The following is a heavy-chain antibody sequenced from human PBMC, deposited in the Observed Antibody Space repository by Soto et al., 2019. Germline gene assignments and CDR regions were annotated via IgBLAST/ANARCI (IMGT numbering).Heavy chain of an antibody. V-gene: IGHV3-30-3*01. Sequence: RXSCFDSVFTFYTYGIHWVRQAPGKGLQWVALISYEGSNTYYADSVRGRFTISRDNSKNTLYLQMNTLRPEDTGVYYCARVTPGNNLYYFSGLDFWGQGTSVTSP. D-gene: IGHD1-1*01. CDR3: ARVTPGNNLYYFSGLDF. CDR1: VFTFYTYG. CDR2: ISYEGSNT. J-gene: IGHJ6*02.